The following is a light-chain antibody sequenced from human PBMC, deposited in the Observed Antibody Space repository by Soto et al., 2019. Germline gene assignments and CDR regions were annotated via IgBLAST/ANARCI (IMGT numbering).Light chain of an antibody. V-gene: IGKV1-39*01. CDR1: QTISTY. Sequence: DIQMTQSPSSLSASVGDRVTISCRASQTISTYLHWYQHKPGRAPRLLISDVSTLQSGVPGRFRGSGSETEFTLTISSLQPEDFATYYCQQSYSTPPAFGSGTKVEIK. J-gene: IGKJ4*01. CDR2: DVS. CDR3: QQSYSTPPA.